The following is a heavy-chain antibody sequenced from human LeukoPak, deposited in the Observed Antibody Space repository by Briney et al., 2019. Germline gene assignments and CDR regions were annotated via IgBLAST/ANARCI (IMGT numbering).Heavy chain of an antibody. CDR1: KFTFSNYW. D-gene: IGHD2-15*01. CDR2: IKDDGSQK. Sequence: GGSLRLSCGASKFTFSNYWMSWVRQAPGKGLEWVANIKDDGSQKNYVDSVRGRFTISRDNAKASLFLQMNSLSSEDTAVYYCARRNAGTWWSFDSWGQGTLVTVSS. CDR3: ARRNAGTWWSFDS. J-gene: IGHJ4*02. V-gene: IGHV3-7*01.